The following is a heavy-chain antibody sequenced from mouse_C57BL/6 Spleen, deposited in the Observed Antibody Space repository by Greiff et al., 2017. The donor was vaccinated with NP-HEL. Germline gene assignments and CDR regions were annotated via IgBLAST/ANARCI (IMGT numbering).Heavy chain of an antibody. J-gene: IGHJ2*01. CDR2: ISDGGSYT. Sequence: EVMLVESGGGLVKPGGSLKLSCAASGFTFSSYAMSWVRQTPEKRLEWVATISDGGSYTYYPDNVKGRFTISRDNAKNNLYLQMSHLKSEDTAMYYCARDHYGSSSLLFDYWGQGTTLTVSS. V-gene: IGHV5-4*01. CDR3: ARDHYGSSSLLFDY. CDR1: GFTFSSYA. D-gene: IGHD1-1*01.